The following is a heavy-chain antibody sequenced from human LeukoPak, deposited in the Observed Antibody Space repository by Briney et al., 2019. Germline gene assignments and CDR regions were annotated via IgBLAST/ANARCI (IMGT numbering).Heavy chain of an antibody. CDR1: GFTFSRYA. J-gene: IGHJ4*02. CDR3: ARQLSGSYCFDY. V-gene: IGHV4-34*01. D-gene: IGHD3-10*01. Sequence: GSLRLSCAASGFTFSRYAMSWIRQPPGKGLGWIGEINHSGSTNYNPSLKSRVTISVDTSKNQFSLKLSSVTAADTAVYYCARQLSGSYCFDYWGQGTLVTVSS. CDR2: INHSGST.